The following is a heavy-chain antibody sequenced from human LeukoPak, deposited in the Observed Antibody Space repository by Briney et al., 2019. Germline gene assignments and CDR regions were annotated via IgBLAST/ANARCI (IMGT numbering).Heavy chain of an antibody. Sequence: PGGSLRLSCAASGFTFSSYSMNWVRQAPGKGLEWVSSISSSSNYIHYAASVKGRITISRDNAKNSLYLQMNSLRGEDTAVYYCAREGYGYWGQGTLVTVSS. V-gene: IGHV3-21*01. J-gene: IGHJ4*02. CDR1: GFTFSSYS. CDR3: AREGYGY. D-gene: IGHD5-12*01. CDR2: ISSSSNYI.